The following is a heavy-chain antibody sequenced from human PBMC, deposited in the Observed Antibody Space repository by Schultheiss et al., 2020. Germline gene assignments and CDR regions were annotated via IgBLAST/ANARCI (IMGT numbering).Heavy chain of an antibody. J-gene: IGHJ1*01. D-gene: IGHD2-15*01. Sequence: GESLKISCAASGFTFSTYAMHWVRQAPGKGLEYVSAISTDGGKTYHANSVRGRFTTSRDNSKNTLYLQMGSLRAEDTAVYYCARGRAGMVARPFQHWGQGTLVTVSS. V-gene: IGHV3-64*01. CDR2: ISTDGGKT. CDR1: GFTFSTYA. CDR3: ARGRAGMVARPFQH.